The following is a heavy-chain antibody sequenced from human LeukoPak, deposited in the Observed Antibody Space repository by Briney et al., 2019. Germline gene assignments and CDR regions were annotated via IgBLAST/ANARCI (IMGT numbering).Heavy chain of an antibody. CDR3: ARGYCSSATCRHFDY. CDR2: ISVYNGNT. Sequence: ASVKVSCKASGYAFTNYAISWVRQAPGQGPESIGWISVYNGNTNYAQKLQGRVTMTADTSTTTAYMELRSLRSDDTAVYYCARGYCSSATCRHFDYWGQGALVTVSS. D-gene: IGHD2-2*01. CDR1: GYAFTNYA. J-gene: IGHJ4*02. V-gene: IGHV1-18*01.